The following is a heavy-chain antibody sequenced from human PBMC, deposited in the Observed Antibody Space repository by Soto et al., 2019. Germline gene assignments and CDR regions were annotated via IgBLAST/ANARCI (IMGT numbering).Heavy chain of an antibody. CDR2: ISPTTTTT. D-gene: IGHD6-13*01. CDR1: ENTFSTYS. CDR3: ARDLYSTSWYVRAFDM. Sequence: ASVKVSCKASENTFSTYSLHWVRQAPGQGLEWMGVISPTTTTTTDAQKFQGRVTMTRDTSTSTVFLELSSMRSGDTAVYYCARDLYSTSWYVRAFDMWGKGTMVTVSS. J-gene: IGHJ3*02. V-gene: IGHV1-46*03.